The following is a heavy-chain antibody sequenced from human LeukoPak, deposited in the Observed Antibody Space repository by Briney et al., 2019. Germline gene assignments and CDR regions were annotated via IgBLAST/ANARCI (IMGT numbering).Heavy chain of an antibody. CDR3: AKNSMIVVVSESLDY. V-gene: IGHV3-23*01. Sequence: PGGSQRLSCAASGFTFSSYGMSWVRHAPGKGLEWVSSISGTGSSTYYADSVKGRFTISRDNSKNTLYLQMNSLRAEDTAVYYCAKNSMIVVVSESLDYWGQGTLVTVSS. CDR1: GFTFSSYG. D-gene: IGHD3-22*01. CDR2: ISGTGSST. J-gene: IGHJ4*02.